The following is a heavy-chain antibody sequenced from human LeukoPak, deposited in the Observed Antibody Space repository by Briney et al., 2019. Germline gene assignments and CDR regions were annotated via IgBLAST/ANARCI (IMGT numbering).Heavy chain of an antibody. CDR3: ARVNINNWHSCDY. J-gene: IGHJ4*02. Sequence: SGTLSLTCAVSGGSISSNNWWGWVRQPPGKGLEWIGEIYHSGSPTYNPSLKSRVTISVDKSRNHFSLNLSSVTAADTAVYYCARVNINNWHSCDYWGQGTLVTVSS. D-gene: IGHD1-1*01. CDR2: IYHSGSP. V-gene: IGHV4-4*02. CDR1: GGSISSNNW.